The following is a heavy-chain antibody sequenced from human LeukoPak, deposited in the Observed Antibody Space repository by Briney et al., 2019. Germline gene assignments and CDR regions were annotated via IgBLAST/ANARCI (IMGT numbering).Heavy chain of an antibody. CDR1: GGSISSSSYY. CDR3: ARGSEVYDSSGPKGFDYYYGMDV. V-gene: IGHV4-39*07. CDR2: IYYSGST. Sequence: SETLSLTCTVSGGSISSSSYYWGWIRQPPGKGLEWIGSIYYSGSTNYNPSLKSRVTISVDTSKNQFSLKLSSVTAADTAVYYCARGSEVYDSSGPKGFDYYYGMDVWGQGTTVTVSS. J-gene: IGHJ6*02. D-gene: IGHD3-22*01.